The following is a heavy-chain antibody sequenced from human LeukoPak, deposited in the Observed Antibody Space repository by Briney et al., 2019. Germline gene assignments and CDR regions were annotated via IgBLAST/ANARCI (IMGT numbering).Heavy chain of an antibody. V-gene: IGHV1-2*02. Sequence: ASVKVSCKASGYTFTGYYMHWVRQAPGQGLEWMGWINPNSGGTNYAQKFQGRVTMTRDTSISTAYMEPSRLRSDDTAVYYCAREDTMVRGVISFGVYWGQGTLVTVSS. CDR2: INPNSGGT. CDR1: GYTFTGYY. J-gene: IGHJ4*02. CDR3: AREDTMVRGVISFGVY. D-gene: IGHD3-10*01.